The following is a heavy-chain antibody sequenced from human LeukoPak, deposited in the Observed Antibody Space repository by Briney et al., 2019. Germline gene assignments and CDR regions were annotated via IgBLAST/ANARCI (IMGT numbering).Heavy chain of an antibody. J-gene: IGHJ5*02. D-gene: IGHD5-12*01. CDR1: GFTFSSYA. CDR2: ISYDGSNK. CDR3: AREGRDIVDLGLNWFDP. V-gene: IGHV3-30-3*01. Sequence: PGRSLRLSCAASGFTFSSYAMHWVRQAPGKGLEWVAVISYDGSNKYYADSVKGRFTISRDNSKNTLYLQMNSLRAEDTAVYYCAREGRDIVDLGLNWFDPWGQGTPVTVSS.